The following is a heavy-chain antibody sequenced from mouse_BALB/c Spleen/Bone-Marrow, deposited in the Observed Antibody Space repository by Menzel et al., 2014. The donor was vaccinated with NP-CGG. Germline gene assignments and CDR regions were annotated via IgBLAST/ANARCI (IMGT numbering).Heavy chain of an antibody. CDR1: GYAFSNYW. J-gene: IGHJ4*01. Sequence: QVQLQQSGAELVRPGSSVKISCKASGYAFSNYWMNWVKQRPGQGLEWIGQIYPGDGDTNYNGKFKGKATLTADKSSSTSYMQLSIQSSEDSAVYFCAKRYGSTYYYAMDYWGQGTSVTVSS. CDR2: IYPGDGDT. CDR3: AKRYGSTYYYAMDY. V-gene: IGHV1-80*01. D-gene: IGHD1-1*01.